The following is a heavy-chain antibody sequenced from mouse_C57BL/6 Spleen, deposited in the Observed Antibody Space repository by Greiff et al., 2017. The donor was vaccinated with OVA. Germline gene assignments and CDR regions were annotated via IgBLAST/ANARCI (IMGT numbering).Heavy chain of an antibody. CDR2: IHPNSGST. J-gene: IGHJ4*01. V-gene: IGHV1-64*01. CDR3: VSPYDYDEGYAMDY. Sequence: QVHVKQPGAELVKPGASVKLSCKASGYTFTSYWMHWVKQRPGQGLEWIGMIHPNSGSTNYNEKFKSKATLTVDKSSSTAYMQLSSLTSEDSAVYYCVSPYDYDEGYAMDYWGQGTSVTVSS. D-gene: IGHD2-4*01. CDR1: GYTFTSYW.